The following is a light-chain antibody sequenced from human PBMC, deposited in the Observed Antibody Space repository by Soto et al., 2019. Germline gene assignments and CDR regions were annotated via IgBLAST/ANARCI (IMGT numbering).Light chain of an antibody. J-gene: IGLJ2*01. CDR2: EVT. Sequence: QSALTQPPSASGSPGQSVTISCTGTSSDVGGYNYVSWYQQHPGKAPKLLIYEVTKRPSGVPDRFSGSKSGNTASLAVSGLQAEDEADYYGSSYAGSNNLAVFGGGTKLTVL. CDR3: SSYAGSNNLAV. V-gene: IGLV2-8*01. CDR1: SSDVGGYNY.